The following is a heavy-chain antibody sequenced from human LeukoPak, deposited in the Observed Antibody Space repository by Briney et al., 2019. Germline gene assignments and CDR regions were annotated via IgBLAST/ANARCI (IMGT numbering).Heavy chain of an antibody. CDR1: GYSFTSYW. J-gene: IGHJ4*02. CDR3: ARLPYRVATTDNSHGLVPDFDY. D-gene: IGHD5-18*01. CDR2: IYPGDSDT. Sequence: GESLKISCKDSGYSFTSYWIGWVRQMPGKSLEWMGIIYPGDSDTRYSPSFQGQVTISADKSISTAYLQWSSLKASDTAMYYCARLPYRVATTDNSHGLVPDFDYWGQGTLVTVSS. V-gene: IGHV5-51*01.